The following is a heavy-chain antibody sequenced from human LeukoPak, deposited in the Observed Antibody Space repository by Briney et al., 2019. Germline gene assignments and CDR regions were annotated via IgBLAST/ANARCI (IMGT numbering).Heavy chain of an antibody. CDR3: ASGTLSGVLTPHSFHR. CDR1: GGFISNYY. Sequence: PSETLSLTCSVSGGFISNYYWNWIRQSPGKGLEWMGFVFHGGNVNYNPSLRSRVTMSLDTSRNQLSLKLNFVTAADTAVYYCASGTLSGVLTPHSFHRWGRGTLVTVSS. CDR2: VFHGGNV. J-gene: IGHJ4*02. D-gene: IGHD2/OR15-2a*01. V-gene: IGHV4-59*12.